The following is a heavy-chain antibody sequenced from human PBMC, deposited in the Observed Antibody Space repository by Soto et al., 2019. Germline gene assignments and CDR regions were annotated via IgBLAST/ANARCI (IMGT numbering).Heavy chain of an antibody. CDR2: ISGSGGST. Sequence: EVQLLESGGGLVQPGGSLRLSCAASGFIISNYAMSWVRQAPGEGLEWVSAISGSGGSTYYADSVKGRFTISRDTSKNTLYLQMSSLLAEDTAIYYCAKDLGGISINRLWTFDYWGQGTLVTVSS. CDR1: GFIISNYA. D-gene: IGHD1-1*01. V-gene: IGHV3-23*01. J-gene: IGHJ4*02. CDR3: AKDLGGISINRLWTFDY.